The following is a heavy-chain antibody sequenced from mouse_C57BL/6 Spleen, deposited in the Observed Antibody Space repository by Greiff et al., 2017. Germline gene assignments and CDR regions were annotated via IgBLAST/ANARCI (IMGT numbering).Heavy chain of an antibody. V-gene: IGHV1-80*01. Sequence: VKLMESGAELVKPGASVKISCKASGYAFSSYWMNWVKQRPGKGLEWIGQIYPGDGDTNYNGKFKGKATLTADKSSSTAYMQLSSLTSEDSAVYFCARYYYGPLAYWGQGTLVTVSA. J-gene: IGHJ3*01. CDR1: GYAFSSYW. CDR2: IYPGDGDT. CDR3: ARYYYGPLAY. D-gene: IGHD1-1*01.